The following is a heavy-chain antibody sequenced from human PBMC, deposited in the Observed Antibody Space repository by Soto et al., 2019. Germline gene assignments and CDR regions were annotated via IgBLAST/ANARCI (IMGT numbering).Heavy chain of an antibody. CDR1: GGSLSGYY. V-gene: IGHV4-34*01. Sequence: QGQLQQWGGGLLKPSEPLSLNCAATGGSLSGYYWCWLRQPPGKGLEWIGEVKDGGHTNYSPSLRGRVTISSDTSNNQFSLRLNSVTAADTGVYYCARGQEGVVATHWDQGSLVTVSS. D-gene: IGHD5-12*01. J-gene: IGHJ4*02. CDR2: VKDGGHT. CDR3: ARGQEGVVATH.